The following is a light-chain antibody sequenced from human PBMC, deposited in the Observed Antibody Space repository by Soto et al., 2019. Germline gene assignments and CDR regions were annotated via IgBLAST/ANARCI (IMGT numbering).Light chain of an antibody. J-gene: IGLJ1*01. CDR3: AAWDDSLSGYV. CDR2: SNN. Sequence: QSVLTRPPSASGTPGQRVTISCSGSSSNIGSNYVYWYQQLPGTAPKLLIYSNNQRPSGVPDRFSGSKSGTSASLAISGLRSEDEADYYCAAWDDSLSGYVFGTGTKATV. V-gene: IGLV1-47*02. CDR1: SSNIGSNY.